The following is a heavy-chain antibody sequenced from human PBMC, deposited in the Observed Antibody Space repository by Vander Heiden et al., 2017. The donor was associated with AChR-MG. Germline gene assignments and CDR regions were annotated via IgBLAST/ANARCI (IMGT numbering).Heavy chain of an antibody. V-gene: IGHV1-69*01. CDR2: IIPIFGTA. CDR3: ALDGWFDP. J-gene: IGHJ5*02. CDR1: GGTFSSYA. Sequence: QVQQVQPGAQAHKPGPPVKVPCSASGGTFSSYAISWVRQAPGQGLEWMGGIIPIFGTANYAQKFQGRVTITADESTSTAYMELSSLRSEDTAVYYCALDGWFDPWGHGTLVTVSS.